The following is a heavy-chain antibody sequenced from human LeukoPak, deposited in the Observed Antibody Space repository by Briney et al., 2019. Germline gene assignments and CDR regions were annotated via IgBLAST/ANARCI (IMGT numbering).Heavy chain of an antibody. CDR3: ARPGYSRDHDAFDI. V-gene: IGHV4-39*01. Sequence: PSETLSLTCTVSGGSISSSSYYWGWIRQPPGKGLEWIGSIYYSGSTYYNPSLKSRATISVDTSKNQFSLKLSSVTAADTAVYYCARPGYSRDHDAFDIWGQGTMVTVSS. D-gene: IGHD6-13*01. CDR1: GGSISSSSYY. J-gene: IGHJ3*02. CDR2: IYYSGST.